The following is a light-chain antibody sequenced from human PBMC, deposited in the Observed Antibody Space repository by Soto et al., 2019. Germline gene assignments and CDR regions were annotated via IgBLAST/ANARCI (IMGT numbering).Light chain of an antibody. J-gene: IGLJ1*01. CDR2: DTT. V-gene: IGLV7-46*01. CDR1: TGAVTSGHY. CDR3: LLSYNGPYV. Sequence: QAVVTQEPSLTVSPGGTVTLTCGSSTGAVTSGHYPYWFQQKPGQAPRTLIYDTTNIHSWTPARFSGSLLGGKAALTLSGAQPEDEAEYYCLLSYNGPYVFGTGTKVTVL.